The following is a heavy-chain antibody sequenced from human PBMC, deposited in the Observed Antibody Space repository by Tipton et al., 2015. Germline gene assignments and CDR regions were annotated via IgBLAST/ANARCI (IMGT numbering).Heavy chain of an antibody. V-gene: IGHV1-18*01. CDR2: ISGYNVDT. CDR3: VRDDWNYSDY. CDR1: GYTFITYG. J-gene: IGHJ4*02. Sequence: QVQLVQSGAEMKKPGASVKVSCKASGYTFITYGISWVRQAPGQGLEWMGWISGYNVDTKYAQKLQGRVTMTTDTATSTAYMELGSLRSDDTAVYYCVRDDWNYSDYWGQGTLVTVSP. D-gene: IGHD3-9*01.